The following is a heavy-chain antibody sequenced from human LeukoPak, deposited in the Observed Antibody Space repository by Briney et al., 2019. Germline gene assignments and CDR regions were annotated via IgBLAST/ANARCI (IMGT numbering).Heavy chain of an antibody. Sequence: PSQTLSLTCTVSGGSISSYYWSWIRQPPGKGLEWIGYSYFSGSTNYNPSLKSRVTISVDTSKNQFSLKLSSVTAADTAVYYCARYSASYAMDVWGKGTTVTVSS. CDR3: ARYSASYAMDV. D-gene: IGHD6-13*01. CDR2: SYFSGST. J-gene: IGHJ6*03. V-gene: IGHV4-59*01. CDR1: GGSISSYY.